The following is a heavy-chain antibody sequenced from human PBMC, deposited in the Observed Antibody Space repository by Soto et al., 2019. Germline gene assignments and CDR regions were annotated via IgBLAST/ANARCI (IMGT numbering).Heavy chain of an antibody. D-gene: IGHD6-13*01. V-gene: IGHV1-24*01. J-gene: IGHJ4*02. CDR3: ATVTAGTCYFDY. Sequence: GASVKVSCKVSGYTLTELSMHWVRQAPGKGLEWMGGFDPEDGETIYAQKFQGRVTMTEDTSTDTAYMELSSLRSEDTAVYYCATVTAGTCYFDYWGQGTLVTVSS. CDR1: GYTLTELS. CDR2: FDPEDGET.